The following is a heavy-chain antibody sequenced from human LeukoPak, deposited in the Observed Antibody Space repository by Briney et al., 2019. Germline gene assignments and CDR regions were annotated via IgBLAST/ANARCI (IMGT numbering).Heavy chain of an antibody. CDR2: ISGSGGST. J-gene: IGHJ4*02. Sequence: GGSLRLSCAASGFTFSSYAMSWVRQAPGKGLEWVSAISGSGGSTYYADSVKGRFTISRDNSKNTLYLQMNSLRAEDTAVYYCAKERSITMVRGVYSGGHFDYWGQGTLVTVSS. D-gene: IGHD3-10*01. V-gene: IGHV3-23*01. CDR3: AKERSITMVRGVYSGGHFDY. CDR1: GFTFSSYA.